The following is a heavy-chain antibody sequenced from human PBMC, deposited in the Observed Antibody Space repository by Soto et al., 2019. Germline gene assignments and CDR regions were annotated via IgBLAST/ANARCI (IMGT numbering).Heavy chain of an antibody. Sequence: EVQLLESGGGLVQPGGSLRLSCAASGLTFSSYAMSWVRQAPGKGLEWVSAISGSGGSTYYADSVKGRFTISRDNSKNTLYLQMNSLRAEDTAVYYCAKDLSVSGNYYYYYGMDVWGQGTTVTVSS. J-gene: IGHJ6*02. V-gene: IGHV3-23*01. CDR2: ISGSGGST. CDR3: AKDLSVSGNYYYYYGMDV. CDR1: GLTFSSYA. D-gene: IGHD3-10*01.